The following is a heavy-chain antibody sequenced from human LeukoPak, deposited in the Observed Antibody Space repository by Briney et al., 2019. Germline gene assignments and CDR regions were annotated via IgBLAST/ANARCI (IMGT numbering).Heavy chain of an antibody. V-gene: IGHV1-2*02. CDR1: GYTFTDYY. Sequence: ASVKVSCKASGYTFTDYYVHWVRQAPGQGLEWMGWINPNSGGTKYAQNFQGRVTMTRDTSISTAYMELSRLRSDDTAVYYCARERREFFDYRGQGTLVTVSS. D-gene: IGHD3-10*01. CDR3: ARERREFFDY. J-gene: IGHJ4*02. CDR2: INPNSGGT.